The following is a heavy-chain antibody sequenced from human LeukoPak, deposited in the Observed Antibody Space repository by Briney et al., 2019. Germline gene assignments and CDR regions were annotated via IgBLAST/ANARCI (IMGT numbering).Heavy chain of an antibody. CDR3: ARVKVVVVTATPGFDY. J-gene: IGHJ4*02. CDR2: INHSGST. D-gene: IGHD2-15*01. Sequence: SETLSLTCAVYGGSFSGYYWSWVRQPPGKGLEWIGEINHSGSTNYNPSLTRRVTISVDTSKNQFSLKLSSVTAADTAVYYCARVKVVVVTATPGFDYWGQGTLVTVSS. V-gene: IGHV4-34*01. CDR1: GGSFSGYY.